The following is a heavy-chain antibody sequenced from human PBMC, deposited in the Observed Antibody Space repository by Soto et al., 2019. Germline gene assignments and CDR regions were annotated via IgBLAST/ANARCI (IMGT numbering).Heavy chain of an antibody. CDR2: INPSGGST. CDR3: ARPMVRGVIITGYYYYGMDV. D-gene: IGHD3-10*01. CDR1: GYTFTSYY. J-gene: IGHJ6*02. Sequence: ASVKVSCKASGYTFTSYYMHWVRQAPGQGLEWMGIINPSGGSTSYAQKFQGRVTMTRDTSTSTVYMELSSLRSEDTAVYYCARPMVRGVIITGYYYYGMDVGGQGTTVTVSS. V-gene: IGHV1-46*03.